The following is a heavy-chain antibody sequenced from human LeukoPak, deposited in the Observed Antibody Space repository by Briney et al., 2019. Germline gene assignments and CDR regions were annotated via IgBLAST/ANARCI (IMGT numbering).Heavy chain of an antibody. CDR2: INPSGGST. CDR3: ARHASITIFGGGVDY. D-gene: IGHD3-3*01. V-gene: IGHV1-46*01. CDR1: GYTFTSYY. Sequence: ASVKVSCKASGYTFTSYYMHWVRQAPGQGLEWMGIINPSGGSTSYAQKFQGRVTMTRDTSTSTVYMELSSLRSEDTAVYYCARHASITIFGGGVDYWGQGTLVTVSS. J-gene: IGHJ4*02.